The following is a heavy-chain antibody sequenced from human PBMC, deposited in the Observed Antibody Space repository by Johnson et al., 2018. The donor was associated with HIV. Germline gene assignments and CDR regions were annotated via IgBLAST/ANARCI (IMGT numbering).Heavy chain of an antibody. CDR1: GFTFINYW. J-gene: IGHJ3*02. D-gene: IGHD2-21*01. V-gene: IGHV3-74*01. CDR3: AREQVLIGDRAFDI. CDR2: MNADGKTT. Sequence: VQLVESGGGLVQPGGSLRLSCAASGFTFINYWMHWVRQAPGKGLVWVSRMNADGKTTTYADSVKGRFTISRDNVKNTLYLQMNSLRAEDTAVYYCAREQVLIGDRAFDIWGQGTMVTVSS.